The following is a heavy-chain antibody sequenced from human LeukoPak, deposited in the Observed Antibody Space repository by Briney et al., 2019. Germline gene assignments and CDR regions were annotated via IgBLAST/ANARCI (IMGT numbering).Heavy chain of an antibody. CDR2: IYYSGST. CDR1: GGSISSSSYY. Sequence: SETLSLTCTVSGGSISSSSYYWGWIRQPPGKGLEWIGSIYYSGSTYYNPSLKSRVTISVDTSKNQFSLKLSSVTAADTAVYYCARRSGYDLTFDYWGQGTLVTVPS. D-gene: IGHD5-12*01. CDR3: ARRSGYDLTFDY. J-gene: IGHJ4*02. V-gene: IGHV4-39*01.